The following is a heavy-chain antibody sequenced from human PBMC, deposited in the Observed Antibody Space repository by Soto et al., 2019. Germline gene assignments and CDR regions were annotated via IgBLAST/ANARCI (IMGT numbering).Heavy chain of an antibody. V-gene: IGHV4-59*08. J-gene: IGHJ6*02. Sequence: SETLSLTCTVSGGSINSYYWSWIRQSPGKRMEWIGYVHHSWGSSYNPSLQSRVAISLDASKSQFSLKVTSVTATDTAVYYCARQGFGPLHGLVDVWGQGTTVTVSS. CDR1: GGSINSYY. CDR3: ARQGFGPLHGLVDV. D-gene: IGHD3-10*01. CDR2: VHHSWGS.